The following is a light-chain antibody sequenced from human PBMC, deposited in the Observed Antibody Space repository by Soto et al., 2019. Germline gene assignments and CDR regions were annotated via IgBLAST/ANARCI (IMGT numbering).Light chain of an antibody. CDR2: GAA. CDR1: QTISTN. V-gene: IGKV3-15*01. J-gene: IGKJ1*01. CDR3: QQYNSWPWT. Sequence: EIVRTQSPATLSVSPGARATLSCRASQTISTNLACCHHKPIQPHSLLIYGAATRATGVPARFSGSGSGTQFTLTITSLQSADFAVYYCQQYNSWPWTFGQGTKVDIK.